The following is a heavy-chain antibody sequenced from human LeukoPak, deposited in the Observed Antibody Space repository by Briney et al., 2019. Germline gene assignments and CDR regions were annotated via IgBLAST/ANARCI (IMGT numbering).Heavy chain of an antibody. V-gene: IGHV3-11*06. D-gene: IGHD3-10*01. CDR1: GLTFSDYY. CDR2: ISTSGSDT. Sequence: PGRSLRLSCAASGLTFSDYYMSWVRQAPGKGLEWVSYISTSGSDTGYADSVKGRFTISRDNAKNSLFLQMNSLRGEDTAAYYCARSTYYYGSGSYSPFDYWGQGTLVTVSS. CDR3: ARSTYYYGSGSYSPFDY. J-gene: IGHJ4*02.